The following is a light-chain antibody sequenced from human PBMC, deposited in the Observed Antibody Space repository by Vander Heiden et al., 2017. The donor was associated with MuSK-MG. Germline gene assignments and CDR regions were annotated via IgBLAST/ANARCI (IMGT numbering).Light chain of an antibody. CDR2: DVS. CDR3: SSYTSSSLRV. V-gene: IGLV2-14*01. J-gene: IGLJ3*02. Sequence: QSALTQPASVSGCPGQSFTILCTGTSSDVGGYNYVAWYQQRPGKAPKLMIYDVSNPPAGVSNRFSGSKSGNTASLTISGLQAEDEADYYCSSYTSSSLRVFGGGTKLTVL. CDR1: SSDVGGYNY.